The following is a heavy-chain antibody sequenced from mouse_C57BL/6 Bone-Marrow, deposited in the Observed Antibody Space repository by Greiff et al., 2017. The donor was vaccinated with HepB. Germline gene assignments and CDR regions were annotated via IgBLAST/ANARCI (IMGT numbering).Heavy chain of an antibody. V-gene: IGHV1-69*01. CDR3: SRSLLRYAMDY. J-gene: IGHJ4*01. D-gene: IGHD1-1*01. CDR2: IDPSDSYP. Sequence: VQLQQPGAELVMPGASVKLSCKASGYTFTSYWMHWVKQRPGQGLEWIGEIDPSDSYPNYNQKFKGKSTLTVDKSSSTAYMQLSSLTSEDSAVYDCSRSLLRYAMDYWGQGTSVTVSS. CDR1: GYTFTSYW.